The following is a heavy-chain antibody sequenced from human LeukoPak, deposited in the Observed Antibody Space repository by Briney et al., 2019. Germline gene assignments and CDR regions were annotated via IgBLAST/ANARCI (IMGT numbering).Heavy chain of an antibody. CDR1: GYTFTSYG. D-gene: IGHD6-19*01. J-gene: IGHJ4*02. CDR3: ARDGNIAVAGQLGY. V-gene: IGHV1-18*01. Sequence: GASVKVSCKASGYTFTSYGISWVRQAPGQGLEWMGGISAYNDNTNYAQKLQGRVIMTTDTPTGTAYMELRNLRSDDTAVYYCARDGNIAVAGQLGYWGQGTLVTVSS. CDR2: ISAYNDNT.